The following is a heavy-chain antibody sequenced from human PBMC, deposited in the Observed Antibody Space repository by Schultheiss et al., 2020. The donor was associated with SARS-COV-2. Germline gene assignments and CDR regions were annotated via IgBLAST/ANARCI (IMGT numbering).Heavy chain of an antibody. J-gene: IGHJ6*03. D-gene: IGHD5-12*01. CDR1: GFTFSSYS. V-gene: IGHV3-48*01. Sequence: GESLKISCAASGFTFSSYSMNWVRQAPGKGLEWVSYISSSGSTIYYADSVKGRFTISRDNSKNTLNLQMNSLRAEDTAVYYCAKGDATYYYMDVWGKGTTVTVSS. CDR3: AKGDATYYYMDV. CDR2: ISSSGSTI.